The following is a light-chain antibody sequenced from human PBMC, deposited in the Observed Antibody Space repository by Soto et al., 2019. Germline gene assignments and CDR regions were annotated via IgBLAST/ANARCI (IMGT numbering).Light chain of an antibody. Sequence: QSVLTQPASVSGSPGQSITIFCTGTSSDVGRYNYVSWYQQHPGKAPQLMIYYVSDRPSGVSNRFSGSKSGNTASLTISGLQAEDEADYYCNSYTSSSTYVFGTGTKATVL. CDR3: NSYTSSSTYV. CDR1: SSDVGRYNY. J-gene: IGLJ1*01. CDR2: YVS. V-gene: IGLV2-14*01.